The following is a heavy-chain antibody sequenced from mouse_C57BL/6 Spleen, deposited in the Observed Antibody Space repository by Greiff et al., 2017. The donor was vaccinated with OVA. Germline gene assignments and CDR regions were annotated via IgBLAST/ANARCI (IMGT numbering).Heavy chain of an antibody. J-gene: IGHJ4*01. V-gene: IGHV1-59*01. D-gene: IGHD2-5*01. CDR1: GYTFTSYW. CDR2: IDPSDSYT. Sequence: QVQLKQPGAELVRPGTSVKLSCKASGYTFTSYWMHWVKQRPGQGLEWIGVIDPSDSYTNYNQKFKGKASLTVDPSSSTAYMQLSSLTSEDSAVYYCARLGYSNYEDYAMDYWGQGTSVTVSS. CDR3: ARLGYSNYEDYAMDY.